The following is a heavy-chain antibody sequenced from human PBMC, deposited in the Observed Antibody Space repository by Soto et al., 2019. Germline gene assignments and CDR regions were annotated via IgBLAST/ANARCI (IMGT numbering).Heavy chain of an antibody. V-gene: IGHV1-3*01. J-gene: IGHJ4*02. Sequence: ASVKVSCKASGYTFTSYAMHWVRQAPGQRLEWMGWINDGNGNTKYSQKFQGRVTITRDTSVSTAYMELSSLRSEDTAVYYCARSIVVVTALDYWGQGTLVTVSS. CDR1: GYTFTSYA. D-gene: IGHD2-21*02. CDR3: ARSIVVVTALDY. CDR2: INDGNGNT.